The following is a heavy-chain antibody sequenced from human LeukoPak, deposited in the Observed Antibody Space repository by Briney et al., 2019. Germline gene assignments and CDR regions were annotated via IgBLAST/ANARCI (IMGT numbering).Heavy chain of an antibody. D-gene: IGHD5-24*01. CDR1: GYTFSKAW. CDR3: KGDGYGYVY. V-gene: IGHV3-15*01. J-gene: IGHJ4*02. CDR2: IKIKTDGGTT. Sequence: SGGSLRLSCAASGYTFSKAWMSWVRQAPGKGLEWVGRIKIKTDGGTTDYAAPVKGRFTISRDDSKNTLYLQMNSLKPEDTAVYYCKGDGYGYVYWGQGTLVTVSS.